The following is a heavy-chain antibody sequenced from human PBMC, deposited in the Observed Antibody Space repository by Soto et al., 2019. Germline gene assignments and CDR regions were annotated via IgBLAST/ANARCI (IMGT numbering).Heavy chain of an antibody. CDR1: GYTFTSYG. CDR3: AAGGYQLPIDY. J-gene: IGHJ4*02. Sequence: QVQLVQSGAEVKKPGASVKVSCKACGYTFTSYGISWVRPAPGQGLEWMGWISAYNGNTNYAHKLQGRVTMTTDTSTSTAYMERRSLRSDDTAVEYFAAGGYQLPIDYWGQGTLVTVSS. V-gene: IGHV1-18*01. D-gene: IGHD2-2*01. CDR2: ISAYNGNT.